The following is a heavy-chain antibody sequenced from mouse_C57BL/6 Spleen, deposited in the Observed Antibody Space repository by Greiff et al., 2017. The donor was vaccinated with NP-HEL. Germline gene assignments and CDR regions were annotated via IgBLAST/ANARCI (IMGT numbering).Heavy chain of an antibody. D-gene: IGHD1-1*01. V-gene: IGHV5-4*01. CDR2: ISDGGSYT. Sequence: VQLVESGGGLVKPGGSLKLSCAASGFTFSSYAMSWVRQTPEKRLEWVATISDGGSYTYYPDNVKGRFTISRDNAKNNLYLQMSHLKSEDTAMYYCARYYYGSSYPYYFDYWGQGTTLTVSS. CDR3: ARYYYGSSYPYYFDY. J-gene: IGHJ2*01. CDR1: GFTFSSYA.